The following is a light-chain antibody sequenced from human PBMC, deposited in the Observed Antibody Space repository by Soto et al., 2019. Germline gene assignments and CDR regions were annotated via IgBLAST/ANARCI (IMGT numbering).Light chain of an antibody. CDR3: CSYAGSSTLV. Sequence: QSALTQPASVSGSPGQSITISCTGTSSGVGSYKFVSWYQQHPGKAPKLMIYEGSKRPSGVSNRFSGSKSGNTASLTISGLQAEDEADYYCCSYAGSSTLVFGGGTKLTV. V-gene: IGLV2-23*01. J-gene: IGLJ2*01. CDR1: SSGVGSYKF. CDR2: EGS.